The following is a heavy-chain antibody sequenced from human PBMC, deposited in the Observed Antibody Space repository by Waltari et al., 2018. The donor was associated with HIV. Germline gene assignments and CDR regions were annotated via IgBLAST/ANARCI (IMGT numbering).Heavy chain of an antibody. V-gene: IGHV3-30*04. Sequence: QVQLVESGGGVVQPGRSLRLSCAASGFTFSSYAMHWVRQAPGKGLEWVAVISYDGSNKYYADSVKCRFTISRDNSKNTLYLQMNSLRAEDTAVYYCARVMRVTPNYYYYGMDVWGQGTTVTVSS. CDR3: ARVMRVTPNYYYYGMDV. CDR1: GFTFSSYA. J-gene: IGHJ6*02. CDR2: ISYDGSNK. D-gene: IGHD2-15*01.